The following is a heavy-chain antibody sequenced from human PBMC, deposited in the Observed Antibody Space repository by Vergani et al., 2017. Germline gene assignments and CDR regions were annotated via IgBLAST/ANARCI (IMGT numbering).Heavy chain of an antibody. J-gene: IGHJ4*02. D-gene: IGHD6-13*01. V-gene: IGHV4-61*02. CDR3: ARDLPLSGYSSSWYDY. CDR1: GGSISSGSYY. Sequence: QVQLQESGPGLVKPPQTLSLTCTVSGGSISSGSYYWSWIRQPAGKGLEWIGRIYISGSTNYNPSLKSRVTISVDTSKNQFSLKLSSVTAADTAVYYCARDLPLSGYSSSWYDYWGQGTLVTVSS. CDR2: IYISGST.